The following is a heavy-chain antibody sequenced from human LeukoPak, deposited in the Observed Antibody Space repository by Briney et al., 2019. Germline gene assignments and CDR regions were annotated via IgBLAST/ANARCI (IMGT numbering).Heavy chain of an antibody. CDR2: INPNSGGT. Sequence: ASVKVSCKASGYTFTGYYMHWVRQAPGQGLEWMGWINPNSGGTNYAQKFQGRVTMTRDTSISTAYMELSRLRSDDTAVYYCARDSREGGILEWLLYPDYWGQGTLVTVSS. V-gene: IGHV1-2*02. CDR1: GYTFTGYY. CDR3: ARDSREGGILEWLLYPDY. D-gene: IGHD3-3*01. J-gene: IGHJ4*02.